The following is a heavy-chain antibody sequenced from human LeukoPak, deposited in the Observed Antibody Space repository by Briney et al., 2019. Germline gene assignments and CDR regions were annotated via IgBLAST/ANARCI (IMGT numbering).Heavy chain of an antibody. V-gene: IGHV7-4-1*02. D-gene: IGHD5-12*01. CDR2: INTNTGNP. CDR3: AREGGMATIFHYYHYYYMDV. J-gene: IGHJ6*03. Sequence: ASVKVSCKASGYTFTSYAMNWVRQAPGQGLEWMGWINTNTGNPTYAQGFTGRFVFSLDTSVSTAYLQISSLKAEDTAVYYCAREGGMATIFHYYHYYYMDVWGKGTTVTVSS. CDR1: GYTFTSYA.